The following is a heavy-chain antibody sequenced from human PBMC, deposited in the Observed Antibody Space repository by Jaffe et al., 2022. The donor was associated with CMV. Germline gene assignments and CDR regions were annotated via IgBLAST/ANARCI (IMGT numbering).Heavy chain of an antibody. D-gene: IGHD3-3*01. Sequence: EVQLVESGGGLVQPGGSLRLSCAASGFTFSSYAMSWVRQAPGKGLEWVSAISGSGGSTYYADSVKGRFTISRDNSKNTLYLQMNSLRAEDTAVYYCAKGTIRFLEWLPTFDYWGQGTLVTVSS. CDR1: GFTFSSYA. J-gene: IGHJ4*02. V-gene: IGHV3-23*04. CDR3: AKGTIRFLEWLPTFDY. CDR2: ISGSGGST.